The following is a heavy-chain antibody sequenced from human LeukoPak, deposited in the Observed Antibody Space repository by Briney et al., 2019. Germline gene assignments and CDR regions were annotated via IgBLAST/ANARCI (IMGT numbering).Heavy chain of an antibody. D-gene: IGHD3-10*01. V-gene: IGHV1-2*02. CDR2: INPNSGGT. J-gene: IGHJ6*03. Sequence: APVKVSCKASGYTFTGYYMHWVRQAPGQGLEWMGWINPNSGGTNYAQKFQGRVTMTRDTSISTAYMELRSLRSDDTAVYYCACFGSGSYWGRNYYYYMDVWGKGTTVTISS. CDR1: GYTFTGYY. CDR3: ACFGSGSYWGRNYYYYMDV.